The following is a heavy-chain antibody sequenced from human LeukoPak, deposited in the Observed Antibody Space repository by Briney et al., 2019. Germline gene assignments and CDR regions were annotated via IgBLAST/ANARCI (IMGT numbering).Heavy chain of an antibody. V-gene: IGHV4-34*01. CDR2: INHSGST. J-gene: IGHJ4*02. CDR3: ARGMGYSSSWYEHFDY. CDR1: GGSFSGYY. Sequence: SETLSLTCAVYGGSFSGYYWSWIRQPPGKGLEWIGEINHSGSTNYNPSLKSRVTISVDTSKNQFSLKLSSVTAADTAVYYCARGMGYSSSWYEHFDYWGQGTLVTVSS. D-gene: IGHD6-13*01.